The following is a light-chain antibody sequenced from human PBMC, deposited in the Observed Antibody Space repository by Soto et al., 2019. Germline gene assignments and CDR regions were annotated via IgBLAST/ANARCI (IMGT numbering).Light chain of an antibody. Sequence: DTQMTQSPSTLSASVGDRVTITCRASQDINIWLAWYQQKPGKAPKLLIYKASTLERGVPSRFIGSGSGTDFTLAISSLQPDDFATYYCQQYSSDSNTFGQGTRLDIK. CDR3: QQYSSDSNT. J-gene: IGKJ2*01. CDR2: KAS. CDR1: QDINIW. V-gene: IGKV1-5*03.